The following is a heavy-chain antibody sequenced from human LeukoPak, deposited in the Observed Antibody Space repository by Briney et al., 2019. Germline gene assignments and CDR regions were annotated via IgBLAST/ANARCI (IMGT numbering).Heavy chain of an antibody. CDR2: ISAYNGNT. D-gene: IGHD1-26*01. CDR1: GYTFTSYG. V-gene: IGHV1-18*01. CDR3: ARGFLNSGSYPTDY. Sequence: GASVTVSCKASGYTFTSYGISWVRQAPGQGLEWMGWISAYNGNTNYAQKLQGRVTMTTDTSTSTAYMELRSLRSDDTAVYYCARGFLNSGSYPTDYWGQGTLVTVSS. J-gene: IGHJ4*02.